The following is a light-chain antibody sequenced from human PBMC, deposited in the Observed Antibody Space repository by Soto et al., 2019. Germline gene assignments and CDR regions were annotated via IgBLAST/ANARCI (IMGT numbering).Light chain of an antibody. V-gene: IGKV1-5*01. Sequence: DIQMTQSPSTLSASVGDRVTITCRASQSISSWLAWYQQKPGKAPKLLTYDASDLETGVPSRFSGSGSGTDFTFTISNLQPEDFATYYCQQYDSLPFTFGPGTKVDIK. CDR2: DAS. CDR3: QQYDSLPFT. J-gene: IGKJ3*01. CDR1: QSISSW.